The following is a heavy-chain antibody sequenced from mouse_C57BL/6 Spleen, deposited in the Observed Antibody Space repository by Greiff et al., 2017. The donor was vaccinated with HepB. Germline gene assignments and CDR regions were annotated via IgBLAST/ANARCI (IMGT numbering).Heavy chain of an antibody. CDR1: GFNIKDYY. CDR3: ARSVYYYGSNAMDY. V-gene: IGHV14-2*01. D-gene: IGHD1-1*01. CDR2: IDPEDGET. Sequence: EVQLQQSGAELVKPGASVKLSCTASGFNIKDYYMHWVKQRTEQGLEWIGWIDPEDGETKYAPTFQGKATITADTSSNTAYLQLSSLTSEDTAVYYCARSVYYYGSNAMDYWGQGTSVTVSS. J-gene: IGHJ4*01.